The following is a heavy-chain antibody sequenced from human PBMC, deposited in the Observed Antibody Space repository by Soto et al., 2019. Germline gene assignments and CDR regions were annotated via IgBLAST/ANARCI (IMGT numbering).Heavy chain of an antibody. V-gene: IGHV3-23*01. D-gene: IGHD1-26*01. CDR2: LVGSGGGI. J-gene: IGHJ3*02. CDR3: AKDAIAGNCGWEPFAM. Sequence: EVQLLESGGGLVQPGGSLRLSCTASGFSFSAYAMSWVRQAPGKGLQWVSGLVGSGGGIQDADSVRGRFTVSRDNSKNTLYLQMNSLRAEDTAGYYCAKDAIAGNCGWEPFAMWGQGTEVTVSS. CDR1: GFSFSAYA.